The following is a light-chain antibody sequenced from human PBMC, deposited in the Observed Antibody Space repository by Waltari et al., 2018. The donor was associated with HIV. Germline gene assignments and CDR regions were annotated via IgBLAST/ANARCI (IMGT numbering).Light chain of an antibody. CDR1: SSDLIHYKY. V-gene: IGLV2-14*01. CDR2: EVT. J-gene: IGLJ1*01. CDR3: SSYTTSASLV. Sequence: QSALTPPASVSGSPGQSITISCSGPSSDLIHYKYLSWYQQFPGKAPKLIIYEVTNRPSGVSYRFSGSQSGNTASLTISGLQAEDEGDYYCSSYTTSASLVFGPGTRVTVL.